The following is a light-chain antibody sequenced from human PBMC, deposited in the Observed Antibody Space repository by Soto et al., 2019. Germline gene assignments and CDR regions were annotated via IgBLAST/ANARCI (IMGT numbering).Light chain of an antibody. Sequence: QSVLTQSSSASASLGSSVKLTCTLSSAHSGYIVAWHQQQPGKAPRYLMEFEGSGTYNKGSEVPDRFSGSSSGADRYLTISNLQSEDEADYYCETWDSNTWVFGGGTKLTVL. V-gene: IGLV4-60*03. J-gene: IGLJ3*02. CDR1: SAHSGYI. CDR3: ETWDSNTWV. CDR2: FEGSGTY.